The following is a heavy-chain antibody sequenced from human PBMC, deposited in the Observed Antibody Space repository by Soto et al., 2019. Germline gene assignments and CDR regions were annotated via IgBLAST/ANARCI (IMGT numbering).Heavy chain of an antibody. CDR3: ARGRNYDSSGYLYYYGMDV. Sequence: SETLSLTCAVYGGSFSGYYWSWIRQPPGKGLEWIGEINHSGSTNYNPSPKSRVTISVDTSKNQFSLKLSSVTAADTAVYYCARGRNYDSSGYLYYYGMDVWGQGTTVTVSS. CDR2: INHSGST. J-gene: IGHJ6*02. CDR1: GGSFSGYY. V-gene: IGHV4-34*01. D-gene: IGHD3-22*01.